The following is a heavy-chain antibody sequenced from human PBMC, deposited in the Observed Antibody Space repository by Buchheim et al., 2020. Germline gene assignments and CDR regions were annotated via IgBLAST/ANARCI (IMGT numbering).Heavy chain of an antibody. CDR3: ARDQAYYGSSGYYYQYSFDV. D-gene: IGHD3-22*01. V-gene: IGHV3-48*01. Sequence: EVQLVESGGDLVQPGGSLRLSCAASGFTFSSYSMNWVRQAPGKGLEWVSYISSSSSTIYYADSMKGRFTISRDNAKNSLYLQMNSLRAEDTAVYYCARDQAYYGSSGYYYQYSFDVWGQGT. CDR2: ISSSSSTI. CDR1: GFTFSSYS. J-gene: IGHJ3*01.